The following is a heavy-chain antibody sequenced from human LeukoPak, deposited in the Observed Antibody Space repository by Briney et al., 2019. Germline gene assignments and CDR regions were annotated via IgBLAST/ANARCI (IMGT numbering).Heavy chain of an antibody. J-gene: IGHJ6*02. V-gene: IGHV3-74*01. CDR2: INSDGSST. Sequence: GGSLRLSCAASGFTFSSYWMHWVRQAPGKGLVWVSRINSDGSSTSYADSVKGRFTISRDNAKNTLYLQMNSLRAEDTAVYYCAAGWYYYGMDVWGQGTTVTVSS. CDR3: AAGWYYYGMDV. D-gene: IGHD6-19*01. CDR1: GFTFSSYW.